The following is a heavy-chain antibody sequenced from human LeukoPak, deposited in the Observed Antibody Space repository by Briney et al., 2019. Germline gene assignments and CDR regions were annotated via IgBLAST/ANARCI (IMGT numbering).Heavy chain of an antibody. V-gene: IGHV3-66*01. J-gene: IGHJ4*02. CDR3: ARDRGYYYDSSGWPGYSY. CDR1: GFTVSSNY. CDR2: IYSGGST. D-gene: IGHD3-22*01. Sequence: PGGSLRLSCAVSGFTVSSNYMSWVRQAPGKGLEWVAVIYSGGSTYYADSVKGRFTISRDNSKNTLYLQMNSLRAEDTAVYYCARDRGYYYDSSGWPGYSYWGQGTLVTVSS.